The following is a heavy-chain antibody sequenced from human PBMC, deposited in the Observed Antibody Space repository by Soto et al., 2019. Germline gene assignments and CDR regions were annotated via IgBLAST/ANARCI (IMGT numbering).Heavy chain of an antibody. CDR3: ARDPFPSDYYDSSGHNWFDP. Sequence: GGSLRLSCAASGFTFSSYAMHWVRQAPGKGLEYVSAISSNGGSTYYANSVKGRFTISRDNSKNTLYLQMGSLRAEDMAVYYCARDPFPSDYYDSSGHNWFDPWGQGPLVTVSS. J-gene: IGHJ5*02. V-gene: IGHV3-64*01. CDR1: GFTFSSYA. CDR2: ISSNGGST. D-gene: IGHD3-22*01.